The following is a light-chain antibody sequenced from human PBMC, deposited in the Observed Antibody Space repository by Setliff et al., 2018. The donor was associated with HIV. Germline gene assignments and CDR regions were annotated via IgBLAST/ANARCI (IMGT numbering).Light chain of an antibody. CDR3: GTWDSRLSAV. CDR2: END. V-gene: IGLV1-51*02. Sequence: QSALTQPPSVSAAPGQKVNISCSGSRSNIAYNFVSWYQQFPGTAPKLLIYENDKRPSGIPDRFSGSKSGTSATLGITGLQTGDEADYYCGTWDSRLSAVFGGGTKVTV. CDR1: RSNIAYNF. J-gene: IGLJ2*01.